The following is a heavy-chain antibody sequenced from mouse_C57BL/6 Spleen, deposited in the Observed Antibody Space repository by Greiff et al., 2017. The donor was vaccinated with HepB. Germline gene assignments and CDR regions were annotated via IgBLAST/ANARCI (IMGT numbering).Heavy chain of an antibody. Sequence: EVKLVESGGGLVKPGGSLKLSCAASGFTFSDYGMHWVRQAPEKGLEWVAYISSGSSTIYYADTVKGRFTISRDNAKNTLFLQMTSLRSEDTAMYYCARSIYYDYDETDYYAMDYWGQGTSVTVSS. J-gene: IGHJ4*01. CDR1: GFTFSDYG. CDR3: ARSIYYDYDETDYYAMDY. V-gene: IGHV5-17*01. CDR2: ISSGSSTI. D-gene: IGHD2-4*01.